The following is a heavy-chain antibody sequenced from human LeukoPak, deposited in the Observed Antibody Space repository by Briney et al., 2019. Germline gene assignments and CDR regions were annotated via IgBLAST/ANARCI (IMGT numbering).Heavy chain of an antibody. V-gene: IGHV3-64*01. J-gene: IGHJ3*02. Sequence: PGGSLRLSCTASGFTFSSYAMHWVRQAPGKGLEYVSAISSNGGSTYYANSVKGRFTISRDNSKNTLYLQMGSLRAEDMAVYYCAREGGGFLERAAFDIWGQGTMVTVSS. D-gene: IGHD3-3*01. CDR2: ISSNGGST. CDR3: AREGGGFLERAAFDI. CDR1: GFTFSSYA.